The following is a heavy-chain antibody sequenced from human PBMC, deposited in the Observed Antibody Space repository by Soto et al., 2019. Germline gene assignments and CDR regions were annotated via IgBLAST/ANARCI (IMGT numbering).Heavy chain of an antibody. CDR3: ARDNYDSSGYYLNWFDP. J-gene: IGHJ5*02. CDR1: GYSISSGYY. CDR2: IYHSGST. Sequence: SETLSLTCAVSGYSISSGYYWGWIRQPPGKGLEWIGSIYHSGSTYYNPSLKSRVTIAVDTSKNQFSLKLSSVTAADTAVYYCARDNYDSSGYYLNWFDPWGQGTLVTVSS. D-gene: IGHD3-22*01. V-gene: IGHV4-38-2*02.